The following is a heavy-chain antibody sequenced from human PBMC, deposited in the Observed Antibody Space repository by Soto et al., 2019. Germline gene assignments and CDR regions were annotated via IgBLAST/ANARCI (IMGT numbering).Heavy chain of an antibody. Sequence: QVQLQESGPGLVKPSETLSLTCTVSGGSISSYYWSWIRQPPGKGLEWIGYIYYSGSTNYNPSLRRRVTISVDTSKNQFSLKLSSVTAADTAVYYCARDRGDGFEDYWVQGTLVTVSS. V-gene: IGHV4-59*01. D-gene: IGHD3-10*01. CDR2: IYYSGST. CDR1: GGSISSYY. J-gene: IGHJ4*02. CDR3: ARDRGDGFEDY.